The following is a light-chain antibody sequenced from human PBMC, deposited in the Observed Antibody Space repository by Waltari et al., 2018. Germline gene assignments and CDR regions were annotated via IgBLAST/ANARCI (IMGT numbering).Light chain of an antibody. CDR2: KAS. Sequence: DVQMTQSPYTLSASVGDRVTITCRASQSISSWLAWYQQKPGKAPKFLIYKASNLESGVPSRFSGSGSGTEFTLTISSLQPDDFATYYCQQYNTYSLTFGGGTKVEIK. CDR3: QQYNTYSLT. J-gene: IGKJ4*01. CDR1: QSISSW. V-gene: IGKV1-5*03.